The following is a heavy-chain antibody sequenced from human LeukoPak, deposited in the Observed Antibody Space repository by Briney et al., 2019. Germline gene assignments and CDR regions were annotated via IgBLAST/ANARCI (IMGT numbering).Heavy chain of an antibody. CDR3: ARVKDPGGYYYYYYMDV. J-gene: IGHJ6*03. D-gene: IGHD3-16*01. CDR1: GGSISSYY. Sequence: SETLSLTCTVSGGSISSYYWSWIRQPPGKGLEWIGYVHYSGSTNYNPSLKSRVTISVDTSKNQFSLKLSSVTAADTAMYYCARVKDPGGYYYYYYMDVWGKGTTVTVSS. V-gene: IGHV4-59*12. CDR2: VHYSGST.